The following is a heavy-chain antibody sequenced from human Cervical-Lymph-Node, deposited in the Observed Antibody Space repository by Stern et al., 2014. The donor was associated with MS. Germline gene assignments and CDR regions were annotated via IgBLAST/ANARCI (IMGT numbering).Heavy chain of an antibody. CDR3: VSDGSGWRN. D-gene: IGHD3-10*01. V-gene: IGHV3-73*01. CDR2: IRSRANGQTT. Sequence: EVQLVESGGGLVQPGGSLKLSCVASGIIFSGTSMHWVRQASGNGLGWIGRIRSRANGQTTVYTASVKGRFTISRDDSKNTAYLQMNSLKTEDTAVYYCVSDGSGWRNWGQGTLVTVSS. J-gene: IGHJ4*02. CDR1: GIIFSGTS.